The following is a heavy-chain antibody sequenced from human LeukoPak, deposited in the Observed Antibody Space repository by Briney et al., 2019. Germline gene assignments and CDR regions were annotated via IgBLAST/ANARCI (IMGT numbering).Heavy chain of an antibody. CDR1: GGSISSGGYY. CDR2: VYYSGST. V-gene: IGHV4-31*03. CDR3: AREHTTETIPYYFDY. Sequence: SETLSLTCTVSGGSISSGGYYWSWIRQHPGKGLEWIGYVYYSGSTYYNPSLKSRVTISVDTSKNQFSVKLSSVTAADTAVYYCAREHTTETIPYYFDYWGQGTLVTVSS. D-gene: IGHD4-17*01. J-gene: IGHJ4*02.